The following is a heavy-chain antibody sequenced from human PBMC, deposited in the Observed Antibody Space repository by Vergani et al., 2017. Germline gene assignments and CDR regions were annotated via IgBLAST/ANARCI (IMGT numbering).Heavy chain of an antibody. J-gene: IGHJ4*02. CDR1: GFTFSSYA. Sequence: EVQLLESGGGLVQPGGSLRLSCAASGFTFSSYAMSWVRQAPGKGLEWVSAISGSGGSTYYADSVKGRFTISRDNSKNTLYLQMNILRAEDTAVYYCAKDSRVTMVRGVIIVFDYWGQGTLVTVSS. V-gene: IGHV3-23*01. CDR3: AKDSRVTMVRGVIIVFDY. CDR2: ISGSGGST. D-gene: IGHD3-10*01.